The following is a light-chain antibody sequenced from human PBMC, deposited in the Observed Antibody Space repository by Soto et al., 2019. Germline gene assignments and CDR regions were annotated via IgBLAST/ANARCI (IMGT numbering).Light chain of an antibody. CDR3: SSYTSSSTPP. J-gene: IGLJ1*01. V-gene: IGLV2-14*01. CDR1: SSDVGGYNY. Sequence: QSVLTQPASVSGSPGQSITISCTGTSSDVGGYNYVSWYQQHPGKAPKLMIYDVSNRPSGVSNRFSGSKSGNTASLTISGLQAEDEADYYCSSYTSSSTPPFGTGTSSPS. CDR2: DVS.